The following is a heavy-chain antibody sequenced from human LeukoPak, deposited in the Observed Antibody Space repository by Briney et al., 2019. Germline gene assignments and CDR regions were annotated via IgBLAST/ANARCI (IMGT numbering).Heavy chain of an antibody. V-gene: IGHV1-46*01. CDR3: VTGRGSGTNLYYYYGMDL. J-gene: IGHJ6*02. Sequence: ASVKVSCKASGYSFTNYYMHWVRQAPGQGLEWMGIINPSGHVTSYAQKFQGRVTMSRDTSTSTVNMVLSSLTSEDTAVYYCVTGRGSGTNLYYYYGMDLRGQGTTVTVSS. D-gene: IGHD3-10*01. CDR1: GYSFTNYY. CDR2: INPSGHVT.